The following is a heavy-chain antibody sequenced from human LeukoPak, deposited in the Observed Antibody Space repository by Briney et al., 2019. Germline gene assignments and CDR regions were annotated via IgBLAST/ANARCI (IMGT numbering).Heavy chain of an antibody. J-gene: IGHJ4*02. CDR3: AKYDWNRDYFDY. V-gene: IGHV1-8*03. D-gene: IGHD1-1*01. CDR1: GYTFTSYD. Sequence: GASVKVSCKASGYTFTSYDINWVRQATGQGLEWMGWMNPNSGNTGCAQKFQGRVTITRNTSISTAYMELSSLRSEDTAVYYCAKYDWNRDYFDYWGQGTLVTVSS. CDR2: MNPNSGNT.